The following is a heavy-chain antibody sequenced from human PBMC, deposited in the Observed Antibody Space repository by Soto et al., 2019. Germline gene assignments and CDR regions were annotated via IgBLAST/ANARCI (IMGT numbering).Heavy chain of an antibody. Sequence: EVQLVESGGGLVRPGGSLTLSCAASGFTFSHAWMTWVRQAPGKGLEWVGRIKSTSDGGTMEYAGPLEGRFTISRDDSETTVYLQMNSLRIEDTAIYYCATDDYGDYEHWGQGTLVTVSS. J-gene: IGHJ1*01. CDR1: GFTFSHAW. D-gene: IGHD4-17*01. CDR2: IKSTSDGGTM. CDR3: ATDDYGDYEH. V-gene: IGHV3-15*01.